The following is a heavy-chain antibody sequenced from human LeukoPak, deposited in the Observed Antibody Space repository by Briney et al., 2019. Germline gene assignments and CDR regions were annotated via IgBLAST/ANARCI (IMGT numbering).Heavy chain of an antibody. J-gene: IGHJ4*02. V-gene: IGHV1-46*01. D-gene: IGHD2-15*01. Sequence: ASVKVSCRASAYTFSSYNIHWMRQAPGQGLEWMGIITPSNGVTSYAWNFRGRITMTRDTSTSTVYMDLNSLKSDDTAVYYCAGEVAATLFFDSWGQGTLVTVSS. CDR1: AYTFSSYN. CDR3: AGEVAATLFFDS. CDR2: ITPSNGVT.